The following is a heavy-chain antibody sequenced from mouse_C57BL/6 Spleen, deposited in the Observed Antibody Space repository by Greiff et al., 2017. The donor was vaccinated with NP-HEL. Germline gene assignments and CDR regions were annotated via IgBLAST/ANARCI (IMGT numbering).Heavy chain of an antibody. CDR1: GYTFTSYW. D-gene: IGHD1-1*01. CDR2: IGPNSGGT. Sequence: QVQLQQPGAELVKPGASVKLSCKASGYTFTSYWMHWVKQRPGRGLEWIGRIGPNSGGTKYNEKFKSKATLTVDKPSSTAYMQLSSLTSEDSAVYYCARAITTVVPSFDYWGQGTTLTVSS. CDR3: ARAITTVVPSFDY. J-gene: IGHJ2*01. V-gene: IGHV1-72*01.